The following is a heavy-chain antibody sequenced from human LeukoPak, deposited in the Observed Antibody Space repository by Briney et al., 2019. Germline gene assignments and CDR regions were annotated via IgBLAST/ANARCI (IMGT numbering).Heavy chain of an antibody. D-gene: IGHD2-2*01. CDR1: GYTFTGYY. V-gene: IGHV1-2*02. Sequence: ASVKVSCKASGYTFTGYYMHWVRQAPGQGLEWMGWINPNSGGTNYAQKFQGRVTMTRDTSISTAYMELSRLRSEDTAVYYCARDYCSSTSCYDAFDIWGQGTMVTVSS. CDR2: INPNSGGT. J-gene: IGHJ3*02. CDR3: ARDYCSSTSCYDAFDI.